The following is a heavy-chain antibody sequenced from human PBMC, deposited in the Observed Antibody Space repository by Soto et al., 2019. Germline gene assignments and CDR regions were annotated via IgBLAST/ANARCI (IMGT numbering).Heavy chain of an antibody. CDR2: IKSRTDDGTT. Sequence: PGGSLRLSCAASGFTFTNAWMSWVRQAPGKGLEWVGRIKSRTDDGTTNYAAPVKGRFTISRDDSNNTLYLQMNSLKTEDTAVYYCTTEASPFDYWGQGTLVTVSS. D-gene: IGHD6-6*01. CDR3: TTEASPFDY. CDR1: GFTFTNAW. J-gene: IGHJ4*02. V-gene: IGHV3-15*01.